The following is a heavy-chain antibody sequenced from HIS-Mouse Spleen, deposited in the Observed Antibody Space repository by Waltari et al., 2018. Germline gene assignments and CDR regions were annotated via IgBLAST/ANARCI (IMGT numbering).Heavy chain of an antibody. CDR2: ISYDGSNK. CDR1: GFPFSSYG. J-gene: IGHJ4*02. CDR3: AKASSGWLDY. Sequence: QVQLVESGGGVVQPGRCLRLSCAASGFPFSSYGMHWVRQAPGKGLEWVAVISYDGSNKYYADSVKGRFTISRDNSKNTLYLQMNSLRAEDTAVYYCAKASSGWLDYWGQGTLVTVSS. D-gene: IGHD6-19*01. V-gene: IGHV3-30*18.